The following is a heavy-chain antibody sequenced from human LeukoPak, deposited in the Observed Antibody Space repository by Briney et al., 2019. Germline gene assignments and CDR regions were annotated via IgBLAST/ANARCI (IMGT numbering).Heavy chain of an antibody. J-gene: IGHJ5*02. Sequence: SETLSLTCTVSGGSISSYYWSWIRQPPGKGLEWIGYIYYSGSTNYNPSLKSRVTISVDTSKNQFSLKLSSVTAADTAVYYCARDQQWLVPWFDPWGQGTLVTVSS. D-gene: IGHD6-19*01. CDR1: GGSISSYY. V-gene: IGHV4-59*12. CDR2: IYYSGST. CDR3: ARDQQWLVPWFDP.